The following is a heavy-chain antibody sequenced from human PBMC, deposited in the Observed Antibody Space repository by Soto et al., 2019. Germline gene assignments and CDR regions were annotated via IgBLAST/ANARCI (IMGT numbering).Heavy chain of an antibody. J-gene: IGHJ3*02. D-gene: IGHD3-10*01. CDR3: ARAKGSGSYYDAFDI. CDR1: GGTFSSYA. Sequence: ASVKVSCKASGGTFSSYAISWVRQAPGQGLEWMGGIIPIFGTANYAQKLQGRVTITADESTSTAYMELSSLRSEDTAVYYCARAKGSGSYYDAFDIWGQGTMVTVSS. V-gene: IGHV1-69*13. CDR2: IIPIFGTA.